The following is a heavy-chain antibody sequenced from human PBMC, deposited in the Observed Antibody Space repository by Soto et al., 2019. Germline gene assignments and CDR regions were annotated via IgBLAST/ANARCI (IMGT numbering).Heavy chain of an antibody. CDR3: AKDRASFDY. V-gene: IGHV3-23*01. Sequence: EVQLMESGGGLVQPGGSLRLSCAASGFTFSNYGMTWVRQAPGKGLEWVSSVSGGGGSTYYADSVKGRFTISRDNSKNTLYLQMNSLRAEDTAVYYCAKDRASFDYWGQGTLVTVSS. J-gene: IGHJ4*02. D-gene: IGHD3-10*01. CDR1: GFTFSNYG. CDR2: VSGGGGST.